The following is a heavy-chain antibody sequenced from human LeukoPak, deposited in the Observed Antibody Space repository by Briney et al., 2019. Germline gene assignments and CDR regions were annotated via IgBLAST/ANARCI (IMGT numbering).Heavy chain of an antibody. Sequence: PGGSLRLSCAASGFTVRTHSMSWVRQAPGKGLEWVSVIYGGGSTSYADSVNGRFTISRDSSKNTLFLQMNSLRAEDTALYYCASAREYCGGAECYEYFQHWGQGTLVTVSS. CDR2: IYGGGST. CDR3: ASAREYCGGAECYEYFQH. CDR1: GFTVRTHS. D-gene: IGHD2-21*01. J-gene: IGHJ1*01. V-gene: IGHV3-53*01.